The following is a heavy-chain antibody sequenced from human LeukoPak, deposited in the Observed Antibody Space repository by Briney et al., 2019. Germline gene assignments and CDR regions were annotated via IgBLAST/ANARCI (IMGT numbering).Heavy chain of an antibody. CDR3: ARVVGLTGYSSSWYSGYYYYMDV. D-gene: IGHD6-13*01. Sequence: ASVKVSCKASGYTFSSYGISWVRQAPGQGLEWMGGIIPIFGTTNYAQKFQDRVTITADKSTSTAYVELSSLRSEDTAVYYCARVVGLTGYSSSWYSGYYYYMDVWGKGTTVTVSS. V-gene: IGHV1-69*06. J-gene: IGHJ6*03. CDR2: IIPIFGTT. CDR1: GYTFSSYG.